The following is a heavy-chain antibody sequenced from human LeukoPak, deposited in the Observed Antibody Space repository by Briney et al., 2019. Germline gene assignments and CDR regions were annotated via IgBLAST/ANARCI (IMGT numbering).Heavy chain of an antibody. J-gene: IGHJ4*02. CDR1: GFTFSSYG. CDR2: AYDAGSNK. D-gene: IGHD3-22*01. CDR3: ATGAYYYYDH. V-gene: IGHV3-33*01. Sequence: PGRSLRLSCAASGFTFSSYGMHWVRQAPGKGLEWVAVAYDAGSNKYYADSVKGRFTIFKDNSKNTLYVQMNSLRVEDTAVYYCATGAYYYYDHWGQGTLVTVSS.